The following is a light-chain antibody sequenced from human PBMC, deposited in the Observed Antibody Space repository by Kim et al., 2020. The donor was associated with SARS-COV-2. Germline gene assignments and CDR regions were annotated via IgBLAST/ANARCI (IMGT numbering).Light chain of an antibody. J-gene: IGKJ1*01. V-gene: IGKV1-5*03. CDR1: QTISNW. Sequence: SVGERVTITCRASQTISNWLAWYQQKPGKAPKLLIYKASSLESGVPSRFSGSGSGTEFTLTISSLQPDDFATYYCQQYNSYSPVTFGQGTKVDIK. CDR2: KAS. CDR3: QQYNSYSPVT.